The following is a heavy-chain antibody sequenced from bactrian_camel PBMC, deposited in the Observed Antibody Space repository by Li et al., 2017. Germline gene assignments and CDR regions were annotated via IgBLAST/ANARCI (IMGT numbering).Heavy chain of an antibody. CDR2: IFTGQHST. D-gene: IGHD7*01. J-gene: IGHJ4*01. V-gene: IGHV3S31*01. CDR1: GFTFSSYA. Sequence: VQLVESGGGLVQPGRSLRLSCAASGFTFSSYAMSWVRQAPGKGREGVAVIFTGQHSTYYADSVKGRFTISRDNAKNTLYLQMNSLKPRAWWWLLLGPGDPGHRL.